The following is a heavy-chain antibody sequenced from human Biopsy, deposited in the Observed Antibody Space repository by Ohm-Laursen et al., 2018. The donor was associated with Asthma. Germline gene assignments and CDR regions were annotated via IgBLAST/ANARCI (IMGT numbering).Heavy chain of an antibody. CDR2: ISWNSGNI. Sequence: SLRLSCTASGFSFDDCAMHWVRQAPGKGLAWVSSISWNSGNIDYAVSVKGRFTISRDNAKNSLYLQMQSLRPEDTAFYYCAKSADYYDSTDYLDFWGRGTLVTVSS. D-gene: IGHD3-22*01. CDR3: AKSADYYDSTDYLDF. V-gene: IGHV3-9*01. CDR1: GFSFDDCA. J-gene: IGHJ4*01.